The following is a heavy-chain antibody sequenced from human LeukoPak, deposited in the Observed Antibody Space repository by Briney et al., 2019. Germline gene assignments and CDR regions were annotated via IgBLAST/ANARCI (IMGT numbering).Heavy chain of an antibody. CDR3: AKDAYDYDSRCPDY. CDR2: ISYAGSNI. D-gene: IGHD3-22*01. CDR1: GFTFSSFG. J-gene: IGHJ4*02. Sequence: GGSLRLSCAASGFTFSSFGMHWVRQAPGKGLEWVAVISYAGSNIFYADSVKGRFTISRDNSKKTVYLQMTSLRAEDTAVYYCAKDAYDYDSRCPDYWGRGTLVTVSS. V-gene: IGHV3-30*18.